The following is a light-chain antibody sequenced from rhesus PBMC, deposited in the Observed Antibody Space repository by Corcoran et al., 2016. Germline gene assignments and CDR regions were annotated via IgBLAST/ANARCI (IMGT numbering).Light chain of an antibody. CDR3: EQNLQTPFT. CDR1: QSLLQTNGDTY. J-gene: IGKJ3*01. CDR2: LVS. Sequence: DLVMTQTPLSLSVTPGEPASISCRSSQSLLQTNGDTYLHWYLQKPGQSPQLLIYLVSNRASGVPDRFSGSGSGTDFTLKISRVEAEDVGIYYCEQNLQTPFTFGPGTKLDI. V-gene: IGKV2-78*01.